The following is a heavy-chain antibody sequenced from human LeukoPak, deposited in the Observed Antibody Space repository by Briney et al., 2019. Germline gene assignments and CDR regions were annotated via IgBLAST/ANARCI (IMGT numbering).Heavy chain of an antibody. CDR1: GGTFSSYA. CDR3: AISADPDEDYGDGGWLDP. CDR2: IIPILGIA. V-gene: IGHV1-69*04. Sequence: ASVKVSCKASGGTFSSYAISWVRQAPGQGLEWMGRIIPILGIANYAQKFQGRVTITADKSTSTAYVELSSLRSEDTAVYYCAISADPDEDYGDGGWLDPRGKGTLVNVSS. J-gene: IGHJ5*02. D-gene: IGHD4-17*01.